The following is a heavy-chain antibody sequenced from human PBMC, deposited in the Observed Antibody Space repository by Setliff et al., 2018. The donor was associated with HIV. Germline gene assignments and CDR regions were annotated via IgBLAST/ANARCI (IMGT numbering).Heavy chain of an antibody. CDR3: ARGRGYCSSHGCFYYYMDV. Sequence: ASVKVSCKASGYTFIGYHIHWVRQAPRQGLEWMGRINPNSGATNYAQKFQGRVTMTRDTSSRTAYMELSRPRSDDTAVYFCARGRGYCSSHGCFYYYMDVWAEGTTVTVS. CDR2: INPNSGAT. CDR1: GYTFIGYH. D-gene: IGHD2-2*01. J-gene: IGHJ6*03. V-gene: IGHV1-2*06.